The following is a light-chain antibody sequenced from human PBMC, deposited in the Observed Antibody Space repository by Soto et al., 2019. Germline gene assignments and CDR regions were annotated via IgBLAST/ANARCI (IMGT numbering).Light chain of an antibody. Sequence: EIVMTQSPGTLSLSPGDRATLSCRASQSVSSNLAWYQQKPGQAPRLLIYGASSRATGIPARFSGSGSGTDFTLTISSLQSEDFATYYCQQTYTTRVYTFGQGTKLEFK. V-gene: IGKV3-15*01. CDR1: QSVSSN. CDR2: GAS. J-gene: IGKJ2*01. CDR3: QQTYTTRVYT.